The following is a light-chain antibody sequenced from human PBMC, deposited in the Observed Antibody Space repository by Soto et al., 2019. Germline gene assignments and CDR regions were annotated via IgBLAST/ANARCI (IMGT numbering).Light chain of an antibody. CDR3: QQRYNSPYT. CDR2: AAS. Sequence: DIQMTQAPSSLSTSVGDSVTITCRASQNIYSYLNWYHQKSGKAPKHLISAASTLQDGVPSRFSGSRSGTDFTLTNSSLQHEDFATYYCQQRYNSPYTFGQGTKLEIK. J-gene: IGKJ2*01. CDR1: QNIYSY. V-gene: IGKV1-39*01.